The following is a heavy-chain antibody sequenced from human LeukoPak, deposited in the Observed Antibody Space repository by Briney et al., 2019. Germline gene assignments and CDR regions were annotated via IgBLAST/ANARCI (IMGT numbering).Heavy chain of an antibody. V-gene: IGHV3-33*01. CDR3: ASGDSSGWYYFDY. Sequence: PGRSLRLSCAASGFTFSSYGMHWVRQAPGKGLEWVAVIWYDGSNKYYADSVKGRFTISRDNSKNTLYLQMNSLRAEDTAVYYCASGDSSGWYYFDYWGQGTLVTVSS. J-gene: IGHJ4*02. CDR2: IWYDGSNK. D-gene: IGHD6-19*01. CDR1: GFTFSSYG.